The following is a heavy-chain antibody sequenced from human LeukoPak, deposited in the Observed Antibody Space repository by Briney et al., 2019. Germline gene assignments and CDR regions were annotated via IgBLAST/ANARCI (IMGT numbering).Heavy chain of an antibody. V-gene: IGHV4-4*07. CDR3: ARGLRRGSSTSVPPFAFDI. D-gene: IGHD2-2*01. CDR1: GGSISSYY. CDR2: IYTSGST. Sequence: SETLSLTCTVSGGSISSYYWSWIRQPAGKGLEWIGRIYTSGSTNYNPSLKSRVTMSVDTSKNQFSLKLSSVTAADTAVYYCARGLRRGSSTSVPPFAFDIWGQGTMVTVS. J-gene: IGHJ3*02.